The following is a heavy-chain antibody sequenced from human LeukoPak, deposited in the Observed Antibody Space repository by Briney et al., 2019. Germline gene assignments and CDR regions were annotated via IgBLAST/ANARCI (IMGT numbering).Heavy chain of an antibody. V-gene: IGHV3-23*01. Sequence: GGSLRLSYAASGFIFSSYSMSWVRQAPGKGLEWVSAISGSGGSTYYADSVKGRFTISRDNPKNTLYLQMNSLRAEDTAVYYCAKRGGSGYYFDYWGQGTLVTVSS. CDR1: GFIFSSYS. CDR2: ISGSGGST. D-gene: IGHD3-3*01. J-gene: IGHJ4*02. CDR3: AKRGGSGYYFDY.